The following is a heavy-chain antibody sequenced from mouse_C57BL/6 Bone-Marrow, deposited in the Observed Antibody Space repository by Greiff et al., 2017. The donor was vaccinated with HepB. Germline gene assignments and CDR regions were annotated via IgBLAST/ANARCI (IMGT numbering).Heavy chain of an antibody. Sequence: EVKLMESGGGLVQPGGSLSLSCAASGFTFTDYYMSWVRQPPGKALEWLGFIRNKANGYTTEYSESVKGRFTISRDNSQSILYLQMNALRAEDSATYYCASLYGNYDWYFDVWGTGTTVTVSS. CDR3: ASLYGNYDWYFDV. CDR2: IRNKANGYTT. J-gene: IGHJ1*03. V-gene: IGHV7-3*01. D-gene: IGHD2-1*01. CDR1: GFTFTDYY.